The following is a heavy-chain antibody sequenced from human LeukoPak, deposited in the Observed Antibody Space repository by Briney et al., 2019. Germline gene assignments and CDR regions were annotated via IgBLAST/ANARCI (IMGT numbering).Heavy chain of an antibody. Sequence: PGGSLRLSCAASGFTFSSYGMHWVRQAPGKGLEWVAFIRYDGSNKYYADSVKGRFTISRDNSKNTLYLQMNSLRAEDTAVYYCAKDPYYYDSSGNKGEYYFDYWGQGTLVTVSS. V-gene: IGHV3-30*02. CDR1: GFTFSSYG. D-gene: IGHD3-22*01. J-gene: IGHJ4*02. CDR3: AKDPYYYDSSGNKGEYYFDY. CDR2: IRYDGSNK.